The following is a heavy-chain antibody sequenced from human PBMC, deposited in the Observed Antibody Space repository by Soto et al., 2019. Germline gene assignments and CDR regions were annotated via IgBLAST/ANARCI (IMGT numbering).Heavy chain of an antibody. D-gene: IGHD3-10*01. J-gene: IGHJ3*02. CDR2: TYYRSKWYN. CDR3: ARAVRVRGVIILDAFDI. Sequence: SPTLSLTCAISGDSVSSNSAAWNWIRQSPSRGLEWLGRTYYRSKWYNDYAVSVKSRITINPDTSKNQFSLQLNSVTPEDTAVYYCARAVRVRGVIILDAFDIWGQGTMVTVSS. CDR1: GDSVSSNSAA. V-gene: IGHV6-1*01.